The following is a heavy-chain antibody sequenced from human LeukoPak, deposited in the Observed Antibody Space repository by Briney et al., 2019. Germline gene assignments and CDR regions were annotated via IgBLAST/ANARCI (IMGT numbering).Heavy chain of an antibody. CDR3: AKGAFDYIEIDYFDY. D-gene: IGHD3-16*01. J-gene: IGHJ4*02. V-gene: IGHV3-23*01. CDR2: IIGSGGTT. Sequence: GGSLRLSCVASGFTFNNYAMNWVRQAPGKGLEWVSLIIGSGGTTFYADSVKGRFTISRDKSKNTLYLQMNSLRDEDTAVYYCAKGAFDYIEIDYFDYWGQGTLVTVSS. CDR1: GFTFNNYA.